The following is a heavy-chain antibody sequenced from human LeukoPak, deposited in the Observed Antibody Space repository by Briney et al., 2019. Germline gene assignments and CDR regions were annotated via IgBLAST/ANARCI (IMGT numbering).Heavy chain of an antibody. CDR1: GCTFSSYS. CDR3: ARCTADRAQYYYSYVDV. Sequence: ASVKVSCKASGCTFSSYSLRWVRQAPGQGLEWMGGLIPIFGTANYAQKFQGRVTITGDESTSTAYMELSSLRSEDTAVYYCARCTADRAQYYYSYVDVWGKGTTVSVSS. V-gene: IGHV1-69*13. CDR2: LIPIFGTA. J-gene: IGHJ6*03. D-gene: IGHD5-18*01.